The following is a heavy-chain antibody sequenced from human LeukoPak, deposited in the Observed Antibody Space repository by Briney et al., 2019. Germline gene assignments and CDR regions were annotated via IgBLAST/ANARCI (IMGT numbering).Heavy chain of an antibody. Sequence: HGESLKISCKGFGYSFTSYWISWVRQMPGKGLEWMGRIDPSDSYTNYSPSFQGHVTISADKSISTAYLQWSSLKASDTAMYYCARLGYDSRDPYCFDYWGQGTLVTVSS. V-gene: IGHV5-10-1*01. CDR2: IDPSDSYT. CDR1: GYSFTSYW. J-gene: IGHJ4*02. CDR3: ARLGYDSRDPYCFDY. D-gene: IGHD3-22*01.